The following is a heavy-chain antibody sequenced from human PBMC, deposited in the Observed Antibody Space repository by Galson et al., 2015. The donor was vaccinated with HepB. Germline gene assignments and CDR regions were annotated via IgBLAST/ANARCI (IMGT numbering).Heavy chain of an antibody. V-gene: IGHV3-30*18. CDR1: GFTFSNYG. J-gene: IGHJ4*02. D-gene: IGHD6-6*01. CDR2: VSFDGDEK. CDR3: AKNSGQRIASSIYYFDY. Sequence: SLRLSCAASGFTFSNYGMHWVRQAPGKGLERVALVSFDGDEKSSAQSVRGRFTFSRDDSQNTLYLQMSSLRAEDTALYYCAKNSGQRIASSIYYFDYWGPGTLVTVSS.